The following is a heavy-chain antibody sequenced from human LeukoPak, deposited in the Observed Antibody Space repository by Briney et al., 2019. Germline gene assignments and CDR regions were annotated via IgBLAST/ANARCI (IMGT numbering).Heavy chain of an antibody. Sequence: SGTLSLTCAVSGGSISSGNWWRWVRQPPGKGLEWIGEIYHSGSTNYNPSLKSRVTISVDKSKNQFSLKLSSVTAADTAVYYCARDPGYSYGLRYWSFDLWGRGTLVTVSS. J-gene: IGHJ2*01. CDR2: IYHSGST. CDR1: GGSISSGNW. CDR3: ARDPGYSYGLRYWSFDL. D-gene: IGHD5-18*01. V-gene: IGHV4-4*02.